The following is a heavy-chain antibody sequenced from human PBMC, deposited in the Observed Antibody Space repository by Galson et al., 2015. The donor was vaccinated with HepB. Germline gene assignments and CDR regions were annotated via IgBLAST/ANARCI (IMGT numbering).Heavy chain of an antibody. J-gene: IGHJ6*01. V-gene: IGHV3-48*02. D-gene: IGHD6-19*01. CDR2: ISSSSSTV. Sequence: SLRLSCAASGFSLSSYSMNWVHQAPGKGLEWVSYISSSSSTVSYADSVKGRFTISRDNAKNSLYLQMNSLRDEDTAVYYCARDKDGIIAVAGQYHYHYGMDVWGQGTTVIVSS. CDR3: ARDKDGIIAVAGQYHYHYGMDV. CDR1: GFSLSSYS.